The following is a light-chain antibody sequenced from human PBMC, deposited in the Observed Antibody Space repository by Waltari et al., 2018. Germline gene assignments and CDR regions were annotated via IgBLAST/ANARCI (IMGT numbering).Light chain of an antibody. CDR3: QQYNSWPPYT. J-gene: IGKJ2*01. CDR2: GAS. Sequence: EIVMTQSPATLSVSPGERATPPCRASQGVSSNLAWYQQKPGQAPRLLIYGASSRATGIPGRFSGSGSGTDFTLTISSLQSEDFAVYYCQQYNSWPPYTFGQGTKLQIK. CDR1: QGVSSN. V-gene: IGKV3-15*01.